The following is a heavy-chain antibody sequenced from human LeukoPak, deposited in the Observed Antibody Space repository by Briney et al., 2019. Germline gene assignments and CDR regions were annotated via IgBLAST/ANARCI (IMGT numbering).Heavy chain of an antibody. V-gene: IGHV3-23*01. Sequence: GGSLRLSCAASGFTFSAYAMSWVRQAPGEGLEWVSAASGSGGTTYYADSVMGRFTISRDNSKNTVYLQMNVLRAEDTAIYYCAKTVYGSGSYLRVGWFDPWGQGAPVTVSS. J-gene: IGHJ5*02. CDR1: GFTFSAYA. CDR3: AKTVYGSGSYLRVGWFDP. CDR2: ASGSGGTT. D-gene: IGHD3-10*01.